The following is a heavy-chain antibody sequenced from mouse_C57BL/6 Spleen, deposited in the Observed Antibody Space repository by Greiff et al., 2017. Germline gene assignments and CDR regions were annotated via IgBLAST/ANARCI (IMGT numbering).Heavy chain of an antibody. J-gene: IGHJ4*01. CDR1: GYAFTNYL. V-gene: IGHV1-54*01. Sequence: QVQLQQSGAELVRPGTSVKVSCKASGYAFTNYLIEWVKQRPGQGLEWIGVINPGSGGTNYNEKFKGKATLTADKSSSTAYMQLSSLTSEDSAVYFCAREGYYAMDDWGQGTSVTVSS. CDR3: AREGYYAMDD. CDR2: INPGSGGT.